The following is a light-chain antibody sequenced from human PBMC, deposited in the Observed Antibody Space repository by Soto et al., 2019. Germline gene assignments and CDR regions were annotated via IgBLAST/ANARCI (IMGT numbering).Light chain of an antibody. CDR3: CSYSGSSTWV. J-gene: IGLJ1*01. CDR1: SSDVGSYNL. CDR2: EGS. V-gene: IGLV2-23*01. Sequence: QSVLTQPASVSGSPGQSITISCTGTSSDVGSYNLVSWYQQHPGKAPKLMIYEGSKRPSGVSNRFSGSKSGNTASLTISGLQAEDEADYYCCSYSGSSTWVFGTGSMVTV.